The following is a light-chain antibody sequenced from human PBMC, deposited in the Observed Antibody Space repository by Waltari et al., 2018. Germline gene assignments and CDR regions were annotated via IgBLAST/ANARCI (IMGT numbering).Light chain of an antibody. CDR2: KAS. CDR3: QQYNNYTPKT. J-gene: IGKJ1*01. V-gene: IGKV1-5*01. Sequence: IQVTQSPSTLSASVGDRVTITCRATQGIRNWLAWYQQKPGKAPKLLIYKASTLESGVPSMCSGSGSGTEFTLTISSLQPDDFATYFCQQYNNYTPKTFGQGTKVDIK. CDR1: QGIRNW.